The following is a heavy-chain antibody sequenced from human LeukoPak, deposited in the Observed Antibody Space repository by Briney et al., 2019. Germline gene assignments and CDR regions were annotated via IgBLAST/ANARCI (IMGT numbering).Heavy chain of an antibody. Sequence: SETLSLTCTVSGGSISSSSYYWGWIRQPPGKGLEWIGSIYYSGSTYYNPSLKSRVTISVDTSKNQFSLKLSSVTAADTAVYYCARDGAEAFDIWGQGTMVSVSS. J-gene: IGHJ3*02. CDR1: GGSISSSSYY. CDR2: IYYSGST. V-gene: IGHV4-39*07. CDR3: ARDGAEAFDI. D-gene: IGHD3-16*01.